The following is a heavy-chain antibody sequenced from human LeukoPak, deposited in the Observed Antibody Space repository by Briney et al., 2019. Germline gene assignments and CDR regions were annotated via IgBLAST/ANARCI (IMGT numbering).Heavy chain of an antibody. Sequence: GRSLRLSCAASGFTFSSYGMHWVRQAPGKGLEWVAVIWYDGSNKYYADSVKGRFTISRDNSKNTLYLQMNSLRAEDTAVYYCAKDHYYDSSGYYWPPWGQGTLATVSS. D-gene: IGHD3-22*01. CDR2: IWYDGSNK. J-gene: IGHJ5*02. CDR1: GFTFSSYG. CDR3: AKDHYYDSSGYYWPP. V-gene: IGHV3-33*06.